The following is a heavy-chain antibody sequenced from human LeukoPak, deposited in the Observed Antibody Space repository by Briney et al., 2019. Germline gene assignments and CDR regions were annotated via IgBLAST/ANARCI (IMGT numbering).Heavy chain of an antibody. CDR1: GFTFSSYG. Sequence: GGSLRLSCAASGFTFSSYGMHWVRQAPGKGLEWVAVISYDGSNKYYADSVKGRFTISRDNSKNTLCLQMNSLRAEDTAVYYCAKEGWRITIFGPYGMDVWGQGTTVTVSS. CDR2: ISYDGSNK. J-gene: IGHJ6*02. D-gene: IGHD3-3*01. V-gene: IGHV3-30*18. CDR3: AKEGWRITIFGPYGMDV.